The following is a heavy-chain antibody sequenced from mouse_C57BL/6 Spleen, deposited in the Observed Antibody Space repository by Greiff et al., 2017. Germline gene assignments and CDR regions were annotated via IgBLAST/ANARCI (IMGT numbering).Heavy chain of an antibody. J-gene: IGHJ4*01. CDR3: ARRGSGPLYAMDY. V-gene: IGHV1-80*01. Sequence: QVQLQQSGAELVKPGASVKISCKASGYAFSSYWMNWVKQRPGKGLEWIGQIYPGDGDTNYNGKFKGKATLTADKSSSTAYMQLSSLTSEDSAVYFCARRGSGPLYAMDYWGQGTSVTVSS. CDR1: GYAFSSYW. D-gene: IGHD3-2*02. CDR2: IYPGDGDT.